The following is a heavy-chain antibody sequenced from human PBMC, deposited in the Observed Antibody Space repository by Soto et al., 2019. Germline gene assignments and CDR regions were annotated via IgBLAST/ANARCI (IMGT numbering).Heavy chain of an antibody. J-gene: IGHJ6*02. CDR1: GYTFSSYA. D-gene: IGHD3-22*01. V-gene: IGHV1-18*01. Sequence: QAQLVQSGAEVKKPGASVRVSCRASGYTFSSYAIRWVRQAPGQGLEWLGWISPYNDDTKYAQKLQGRVFMTTDTPTKTAHLDLRSLRSDDTAVYYCARGGYYDSSGSRDYHYYGMDVWGQGTTVTVSS. CDR3: ARGGYYDSSGSRDYHYYGMDV. CDR2: ISPYNDDT.